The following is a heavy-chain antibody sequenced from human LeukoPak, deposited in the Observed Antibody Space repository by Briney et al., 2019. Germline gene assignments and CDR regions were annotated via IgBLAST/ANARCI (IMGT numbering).Heavy chain of an antibody. J-gene: IGHJ5*02. CDR3: ARHEGGYYGSGSPMNWFDP. Sequence: SETLPLTCTVSGGSISSSTFYWGWIRQPPGKGLEWIGSIFSGGSTYYNPSLKSRVTISVDTSKNQFSLKLSSVTAADTAVYYCARHEGGYYGSGSPMNWFDPWGQGTLVTVSS. CDR2: IFSGGST. V-gene: IGHV4-39*01. D-gene: IGHD3-10*01. CDR1: GGSISSSTFY.